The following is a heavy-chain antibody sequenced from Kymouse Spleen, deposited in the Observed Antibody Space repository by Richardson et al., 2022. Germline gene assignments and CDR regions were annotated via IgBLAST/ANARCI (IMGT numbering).Heavy chain of an antibody. V-gene: IGHV3-33*01. J-gene: IGHJ4*02. CDR3: ARVSTSCDYFDY. CDR1: GFTFSSYG. CDR2: IWYDGSNK. Sequence: QVQLVESGGGVVQPGRSLRLSCAASGFTFSSYGMHWVRQAPGKGLEWVAVIWYDGSNKYYADSVKGRFTISRDNSKNTLYLQMNSLRAEDTAVYYCARVSTSCDYFDYWGQGTLVTVSS. D-gene: IGHD2-2*02.